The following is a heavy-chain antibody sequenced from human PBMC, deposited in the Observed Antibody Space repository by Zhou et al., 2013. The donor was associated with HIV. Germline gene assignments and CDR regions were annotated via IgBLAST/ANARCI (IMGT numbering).Heavy chain of an antibody. D-gene: IGHD3-22*01. CDR3: ARASYYYDSSGYLQANWFGP. Sequence: QMQLQESGPGLVKPSETLSLTCTVSGGSISSHYWGWIRQPPGKGLEWVANIFYTGSTNYNPSLKSRVTISVDTSKNQFSLKVTSVTAADTAVYYCARASYYYDSSGYLQANWFGPWGQGTLVTVSS. J-gene: IGHJ5*02. CDR1: GGSISSHY. V-gene: IGHV4-59*11. CDR2: IFYTGST.